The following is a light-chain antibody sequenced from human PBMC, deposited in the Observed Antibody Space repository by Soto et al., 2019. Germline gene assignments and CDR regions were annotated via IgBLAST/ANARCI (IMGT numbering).Light chain of an antibody. V-gene: IGKV1-33*01. CDR2: DAS. CDR1: QDISKY. CDR3: QQYDNLPLS. Sequence: DIQMTQSLSSLSASVGDRVTITCQASQDISKYLNWYQQKPGKAPKLLIYDASNLETGGPSRFSGSGSGTDFTFTISSLQPEDIATYYCQQYDNLPLSLGPGTKVDIK. J-gene: IGKJ3*01.